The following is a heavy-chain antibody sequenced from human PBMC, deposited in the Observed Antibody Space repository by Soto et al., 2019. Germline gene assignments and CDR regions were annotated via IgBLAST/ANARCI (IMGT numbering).Heavy chain of an antibody. V-gene: IGHV3-48*03. D-gene: IGHD3-22*01. CDR2: IGSSGSVI. Sequence: GESLKISCQGSGFTFSSYEMNWVRQAPGKGLEWLSYIGSSGSVIYYADSVMGRFTISRDNAKNSLYLQMNSLRAEDTAVYYCARDISDRGGYYYFDYWGQGTLVTVSS. CDR3: ARDISDRGGYYYFDY. J-gene: IGHJ4*02. CDR1: GFTFSSYE.